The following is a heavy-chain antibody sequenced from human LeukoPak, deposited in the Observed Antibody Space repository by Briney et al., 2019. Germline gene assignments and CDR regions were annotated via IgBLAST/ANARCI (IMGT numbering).Heavy chain of an antibody. J-gene: IGHJ6*02. D-gene: IGHD2-15*01. V-gene: IGHV1-18*01. CDR3: ANSPGYCSGGSCSHYYYYGMDV. CDR2: ISAYNGNT. Sequence: ASVKVSCKASGYTFTSYGISWVRQAPGQGLEWMGWISAYNGNTNYAQKLQGRVAMTTDTSTSTAYMELRSLRSDDTAVYYCANSPGYCSGGSCSHYYYYGMDVWGQGTTVTASS. CDR1: GYTFTSYG.